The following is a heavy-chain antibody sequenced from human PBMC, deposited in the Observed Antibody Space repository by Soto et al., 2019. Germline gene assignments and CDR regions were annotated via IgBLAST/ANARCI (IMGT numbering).Heavy chain of an antibody. CDR2: ISGSGGST. CDR3: AKHWGTDSSGFCDY. D-gene: IGHD3-22*01. Sequence: PGGSLRLSCAASGLTFSSHAMSWVRQAPGKGLEWVSAISGSGGSTYFADSVKGRFTISRDNSKNTLYLQMNSLRAEDTAVYYCAKHWGTDSSGFCDYWGQGTLVTVSS. J-gene: IGHJ4*02. V-gene: IGHV3-23*01. CDR1: GLTFSSHA.